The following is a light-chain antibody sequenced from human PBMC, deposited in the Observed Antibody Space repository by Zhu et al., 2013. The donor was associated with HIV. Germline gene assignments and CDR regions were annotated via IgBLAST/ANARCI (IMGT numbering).Light chain of an antibody. CDR3: SSYAGSNIHYV. J-gene: IGLJ1*01. CDR2: EVS. Sequence: QSALTRPPSASGSPGQSVTISCTGTSSDVGGYNYVSWYQQHPGKAPKLMIYEVSKRPSGVPDRFSGSKSGNMASLTVSGLQAEDEADYYCSSYAGSNIHYVFGTGTKVTV. V-gene: IGLV2-8*01. CDR1: SSDVGGYNY.